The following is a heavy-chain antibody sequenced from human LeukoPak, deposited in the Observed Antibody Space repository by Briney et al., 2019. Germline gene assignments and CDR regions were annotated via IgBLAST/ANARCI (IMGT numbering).Heavy chain of an antibody. D-gene: IGHD3-10*01. J-gene: IGHJ4*02. CDR2: INHSGST. V-gene: IGHV4-30-2*01. CDR3: ARGVGVLLAYYFDY. CDR1: GGSISSGGYS. Sequence: SETLSLTCAVSGGSISSGGYSWSWIRQPPGKGLEWIGEINHSGSTNYNPSLKSRVTISVDTSKNQFSLKLSSVTAADTAVYYCARGVGVLLAYYFDYWGQGTLVTVSS.